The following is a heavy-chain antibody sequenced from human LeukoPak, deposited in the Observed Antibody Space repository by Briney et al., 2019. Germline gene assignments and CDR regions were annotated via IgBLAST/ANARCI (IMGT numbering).Heavy chain of an antibody. J-gene: IGHJ5*02. CDR1: GFKFSSYS. CDR3: AKASWAVASGGWFDP. Sequence: GGSLRLSCTVSGFKFSSYSMNWVRQAPGKGLEWVANIKQDGSEKYYVDSVKGRFTISRDNAKNSLYLQMNSLRAEDTALYYCAKASWAVASGGWFDPWGQGTLVTVSS. D-gene: IGHD6-19*01. V-gene: IGHV3-7*01. CDR2: IKQDGSEK.